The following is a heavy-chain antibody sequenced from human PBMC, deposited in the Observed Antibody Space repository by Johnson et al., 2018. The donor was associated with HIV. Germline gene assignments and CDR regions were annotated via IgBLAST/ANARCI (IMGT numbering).Heavy chain of an antibody. CDR3: ARDLGYYYGSGSYYRDAFDI. CDR2: ISYDGSNK. V-gene: IGHV3-30*03. CDR1: GFTVSTNY. Sequence: QVQLVESGGGLVKPGWSLRLSCAASGFTVSTNYMSWVRQAPGKGLEWVAVISYDGSNKYYADSVKGRFTISRDNAKNSLYLQMNSLRAEDTAVYYCARDLGYYYGSGSYYRDAFDIWGQGTMVTVSS. D-gene: IGHD3-10*01. J-gene: IGHJ3*02.